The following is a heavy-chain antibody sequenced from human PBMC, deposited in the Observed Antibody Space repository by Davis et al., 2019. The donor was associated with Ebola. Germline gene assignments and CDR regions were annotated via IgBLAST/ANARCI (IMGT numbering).Heavy chain of an antibody. Sequence: GGSLRLSCAASGFTVSSNYISWVRQAPGKGLEWVSFIYSGGSTYYADSVKGRFTISRDNSKNTLYLQMNSLRAEDTAVYYCAVGSGPWYFDLWGRGTLVTVSS. CDR1: GFTVSSNY. CDR2: IYSGGST. CDR3: AVGSGPWYFDL. V-gene: IGHV3-53*01. J-gene: IGHJ2*01.